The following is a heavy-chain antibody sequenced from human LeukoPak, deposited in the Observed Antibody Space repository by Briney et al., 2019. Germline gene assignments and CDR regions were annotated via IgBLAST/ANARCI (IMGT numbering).Heavy chain of an antibody. CDR3: ARWGTYASTSNWFDP. D-gene: IGHD2-2*01. V-gene: IGHV4-39*07. CDR1: GDSISRSRHF. Sequence: SETLSLTCNVSGDSISRSRHFWAWIRQSPGRGLEWIGYIYNSGSTYYNPSLKSRVTISVDTSKNQFSLRLSSVTAADSAVYYCARWGTYASTSNWFDPWGQGTRVTVSS. J-gene: IGHJ5*02. CDR2: IYNSGST.